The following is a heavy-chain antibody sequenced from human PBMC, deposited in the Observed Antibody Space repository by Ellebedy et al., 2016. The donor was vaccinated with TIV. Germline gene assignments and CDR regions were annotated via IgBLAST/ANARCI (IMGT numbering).Heavy chain of an antibody. CDR3: ARESNLFFDY. CDR1: GFTFSSYA. J-gene: IGHJ4*02. Sequence: GESLKISCAASGFTFSSYAMNWVRQAPGKGLEWVAGKGLEWVAVISYDGSNKYYADSVKGRFTISRDNSKNTLYLQMNSLRAEDTAVYYCARESNLFFDYWGQGTLVTVSS. CDR2: ISYDGSNK. D-gene: IGHD4/OR15-4a*01. V-gene: IGHV3-30-3*01.